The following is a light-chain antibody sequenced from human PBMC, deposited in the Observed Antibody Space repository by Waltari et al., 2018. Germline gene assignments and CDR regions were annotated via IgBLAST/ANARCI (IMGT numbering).Light chain of an antibody. CDR2: DAS. V-gene: IGKV3-11*01. CDR3: QQRSNWPPFFT. CDR1: QSVSSY. J-gene: IGKJ3*01. Sequence: EIVLTQSPATLSLSPGERATLSCRASQSVSSYLAWYQQKPGQAPRLLIYDASNRATGIPARFSGSGSWTDFTLTISSLEPEDFAVYYCQQRSNWPPFFTFGPGTKVDIK.